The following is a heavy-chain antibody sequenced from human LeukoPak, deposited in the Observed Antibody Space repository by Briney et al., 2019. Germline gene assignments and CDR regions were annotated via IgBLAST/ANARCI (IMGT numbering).Heavy chain of an antibody. Sequence: SETLSLTCTVSGGSIFSYYWNWIRQPPGKGLEWLGYIYSNGITNYSPPLRSRGTISIATSKNQFSLRLTSVTAADTAIYYCARRAYYDSSGYSPTSGYFDLWGRGTLVTVSS. CDR2: IYSNGIT. CDR3: ARRAYYDSSGYSPTSGYFDL. D-gene: IGHD3-22*01. J-gene: IGHJ2*01. CDR1: GGSIFSYY. V-gene: IGHV4-4*08.